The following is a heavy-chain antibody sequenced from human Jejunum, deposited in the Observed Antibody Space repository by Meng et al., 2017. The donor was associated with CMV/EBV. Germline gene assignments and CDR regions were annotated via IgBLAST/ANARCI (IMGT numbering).Heavy chain of an antibody. V-gene: IGHV6-1*01. D-gene: IGHD1-26*01. CDR3: ARDRELVGATTDFHVNYGMDV. J-gene: IGHJ6*02. CDR2: VYYRSKWLR. Sequence: GWGWIRPSPSSGLEWLGRVYYRSKWLRHYAVSVKSRITIRPDTSRNHLSLQLKSVTPDDTAVYFCARDRELVGATTDFHVNYGMDVWGQGTPVTVSS. CDR1: G.